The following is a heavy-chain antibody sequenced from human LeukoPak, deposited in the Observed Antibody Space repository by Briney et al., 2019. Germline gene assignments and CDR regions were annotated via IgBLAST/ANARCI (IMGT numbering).Heavy chain of an antibody. V-gene: IGHV3-23*01. CDR3: AKSSVAGLTRGYFDY. CDR2: ISGSGGGT. CDR1: GFTFSSYA. D-gene: IGHD6-19*01. J-gene: IGHJ4*02. Sequence: GGSLRLSCAASGFTFSSYAMSWVRQAPGKGLEWVSSISGSGGGTYYADSVKGRLTISRDNSKNTLYLQMNSLRAEDTAVYYCAKSSVAGLTRGYFDYWGQGTLVTVSS.